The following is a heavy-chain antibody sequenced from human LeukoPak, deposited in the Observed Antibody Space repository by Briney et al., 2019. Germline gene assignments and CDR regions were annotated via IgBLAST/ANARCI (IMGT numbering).Heavy chain of an antibody. CDR2: ISGSGGST. Sequence: PGGSLRLSCAASGFTFSSYAMSWVRQAPGKGLEWVSAISGSGGSTYYADSVKGRFTISRDNSKNTLYLQMNSLRAEDTAVYYCAKGVAVVPAARLSFDYWGQGTLVTVSS. CDR3: AKGVAVVPAARLSFDY. D-gene: IGHD2-2*01. J-gene: IGHJ4*02. CDR1: GFTFSSYA. V-gene: IGHV3-23*01.